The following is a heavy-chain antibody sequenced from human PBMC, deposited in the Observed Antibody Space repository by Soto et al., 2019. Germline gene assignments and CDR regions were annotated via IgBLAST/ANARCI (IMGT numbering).Heavy chain of an antibody. CDR2: IWYDGSKK. V-gene: IGHV3-33*01. J-gene: IGHJ6*01. Sequence: PGGSLRLSCAASGFTFSSFGMHWVRQAPGKGLEWVSLIWYDGSKKSYGDSVKGRFTISRDNSRNTVYLQMNSLRADDTAVYYCARDESYYRRGSGDYAARNGMDVWGQGTTVTVSS. CDR3: ARDESYYRRGSGDYAARNGMDV. CDR1: GFTFSSFG. D-gene: IGHD3-3*01.